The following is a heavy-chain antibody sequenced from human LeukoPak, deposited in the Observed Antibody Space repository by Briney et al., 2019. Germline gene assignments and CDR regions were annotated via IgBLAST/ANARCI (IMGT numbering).Heavy chain of an antibody. CDR1: GFTFSTYV. D-gene: IGHD4-17*01. V-gene: IGHV3-30*09. CDR3: ASAYGDYLDH. CDR2: ISDDGSSK. Sequence: GGSLRLSCAASGFTFSTYVIHWVRQALGKGLEWVAFISDDGSSKHYADSVKGRFAISRDNSKNTLSLQMNSLRAEDTAVYYCASAYGDYLDHWGQGTLVTVSP. J-gene: IGHJ4*02.